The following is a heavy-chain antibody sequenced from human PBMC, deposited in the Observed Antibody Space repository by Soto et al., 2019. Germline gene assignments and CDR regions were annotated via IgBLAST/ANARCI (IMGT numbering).Heavy chain of an antibody. D-gene: IGHD3-3*01. Sequence: SVKVSFKAPGDTFTSYYLNWVRQAPGQGLEWMGVINPHGGITKYAQKFQGRVTMTRDTSRSTVYMELRSLRSDDTAIYYCARSSGGNFGIIIEGSNWFDPWGQGTLVTVSS. J-gene: IGHJ5*02. CDR1: GDTFTSYY. CDR2: INPHGGIT. V-gene: IGHV1-46*01. CDR3: ARSSGGNFGIIIEGSNWFDP.